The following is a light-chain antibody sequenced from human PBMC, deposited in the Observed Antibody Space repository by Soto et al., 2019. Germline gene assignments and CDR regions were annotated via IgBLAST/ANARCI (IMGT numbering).Light chain of an antibody. Sequence: QSVLTQPPSVSGAPGQRVTISCTGSRSNVGGGYYVHWYQQLPGTAPKVLIYANSNRPSGVLDRFSGSKSGTAASLAITGLLAEDEADYYCQSYDSSLSVVFGGGTKLTVL. CDR3: QSYDSSLSVV. CDR1: RSNVGGGYY. CDR2: ANS. V-gene: IGLV1-40*01. J-gene: IGLJ2*01.